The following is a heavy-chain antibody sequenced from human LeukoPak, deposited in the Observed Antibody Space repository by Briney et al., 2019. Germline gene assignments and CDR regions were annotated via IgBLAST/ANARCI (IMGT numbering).Heavy chain of an antibody. V-gene: IGHV3-30*04. D-gene: IGHD3-9*01. CDR1: GFTFSSYA. CDR3: ASSVNCSSTSCPRGVLRYFDWPIDY. CDR2: ISYDGSNK. Sequence: GGSLRLSCAASGFTFSSYAMHWVRQAPGKGLEWVAVISYDGSNKYYADSVKGRFTISRDNSKNTLYLQMNSPRAEDTAVYYCASSVNCSSTSCPRGVLRYFDWPIDYWGQGTLVTVSS. J-gene: IGHJ4*02.